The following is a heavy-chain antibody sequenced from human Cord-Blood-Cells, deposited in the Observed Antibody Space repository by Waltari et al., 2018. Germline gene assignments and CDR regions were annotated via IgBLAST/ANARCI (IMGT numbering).Heavy chain of an antibody. CDR1: GYTFTRYA. CDR3: ASEWGRGYSGYDYIVY. D-gene: IGHD5-12*01. V-gene: IGHV1-3*01. CDR2: MNAVKGNK. Sequence: QVQLVQSGAEVKKPGASVKVSCKASGYTFTRYAMHWVRQAPGQRLEWMGGMNAVKGNKRYSQKFQGRVTSTRDTSASKAYMELSSLRSEDTAVYYCASEWGRGYSGYDYIVYWGQGTLVTVSS. J-gene: IGHJ4*02.